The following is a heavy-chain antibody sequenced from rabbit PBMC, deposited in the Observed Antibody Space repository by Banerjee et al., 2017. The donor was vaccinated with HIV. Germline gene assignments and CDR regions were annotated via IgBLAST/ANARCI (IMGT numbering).Heavy chain of an antibody. V-gene: IGHV1S40*01. CDR3: ARFIASFAGYGYANL. D-gene: IGHD6-1*01. CDR2: IYVGSSGST. CDR1: GFTISSYH. J-gene: IGHJ4*01. Sequence: QSLEESGGDLVTPGGTLTLTCTASGFTISSYHMCWVRQAPGKGLEWIACIYVGSSGSTYYANWAKGRFTISSHNAQNTLYLQLNSLTAADTATYFCARFIASFAGYGYANLWGPGTLVTVS.